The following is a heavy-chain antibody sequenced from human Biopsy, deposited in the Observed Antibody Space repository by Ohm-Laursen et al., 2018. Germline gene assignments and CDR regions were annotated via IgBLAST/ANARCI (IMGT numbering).Heavy chain of an antibody. V-gene: IGHV1-69*04. CDR3: AAGADGYYTEFDY. CDR2: IVPILGHL. J-gene: IGHJ4*02. Sequence: SVKVSCKASGGPSSNYAFSWVRQAPGQGLEWVGRIVPILGHLNYAQRFQGRVSITADKSTTYVYMELSRLTSGDTAVYYCAAGADGYYTEFDYWGPGTLVTVS. CDR1: GGPSSNYA. D-gene: IGHD3-3*01.